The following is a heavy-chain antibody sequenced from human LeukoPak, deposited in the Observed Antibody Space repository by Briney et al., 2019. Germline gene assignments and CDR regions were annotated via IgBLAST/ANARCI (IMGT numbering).Heavy chain of an antibody. D-gene: IGHD2-2*01. CDR1: GVSVNSESNY. CDR3: VRLYCSRTSCYLPDY. Sequence: SETLSLTCTVSGVSVNSESNYWGWIRQPPGKGLEWIGYIYYSGSTNYNPSLKSRVSILLDTSKNQFSLKLNSVTAADTALYYCVRLYCSRTSCYLPDYWGQGTLVTVSS. V-gene: IGHV4-61*01. J-gene: IGHJ4*02. CDR2: IYYSGST.